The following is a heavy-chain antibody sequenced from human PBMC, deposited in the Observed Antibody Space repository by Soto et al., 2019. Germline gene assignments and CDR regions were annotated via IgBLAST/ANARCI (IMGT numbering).Heavy chain of an antibody. CDR1: GFTFSDYY. CDR2: ISSSGSII. V-gene: IGHV3-11*04. J-gene: IGHJ4*02. D-gene: IGHD7-27*01. Sequence: GRSLRLPCAAVGFTFSDYYMSRILQAPGKGLEWVSYISSSGSIIYYADSVKGRFTISRDNAKNSLYLQMNSLRPEDAAVYYCARDPKTSGGQHWAFNYFDSWGQGTLVTVSS. CDR3: ARDPKTSGGQHWAFNYFDS.